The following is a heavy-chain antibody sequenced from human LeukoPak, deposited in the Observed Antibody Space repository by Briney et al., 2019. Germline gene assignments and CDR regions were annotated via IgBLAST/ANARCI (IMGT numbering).Heavy chain of an antibody. J-gene: IGHJ4*02. CDR1: GYTFTNYH. CDR2: INPSGGSA. D-gene: IGHD6-19*01. Sequence: GASVKVSCKASGYTFTNYHIHWVRQAPGQGLEWMGKINPSGGSASYAQKFQGRVTITADESTSTAYMELSSLRSEDTAVYYCARDRHSSGWYSNDYWGQGTLVTVSS. V-gene: IGHV1-46*01. CDR3: ARDRHSSGWYSNDY.